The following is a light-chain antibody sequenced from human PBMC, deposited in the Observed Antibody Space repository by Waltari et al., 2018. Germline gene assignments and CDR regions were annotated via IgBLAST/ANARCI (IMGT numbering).Light chain of an antibody. V-gene: IGLV2-14*01. J-gene: IGLJ1*01. CDR3: SSYTNSSTYV. Sequence: QSALTQPASVSGSPGQSITLSCTGTNSDVGGYNYVSWYQQRPGKAPQLLVSEVTNRPSGVSNRFSGSKSDNTASLTISGLLAEDEADYYCSSYTNSSTYVFGTGTKVTVL. CDR1: NSDVGGYNY. CDR2: EVT.